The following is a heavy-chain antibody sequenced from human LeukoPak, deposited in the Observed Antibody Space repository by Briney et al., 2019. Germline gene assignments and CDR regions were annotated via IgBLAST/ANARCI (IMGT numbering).Heavy chain of an antibody. CDR1: GFTFNSYV. J-gene: IGHJ4*02. V-gene: IGHV3-64D*09. CDR2: ISSNGGST. D-gene: IGHD5-12*01. Sequence: GGSLRLSCSASGFTFNSYVTHWVRQAPGKGLEYVSAISSNGGSTYYADSVKGRFTISRDNSKNTLYLQMSSLRGEDTAVYYCGKVAAKWIPDYWGQGTLVTVSS. CDR3: GKVAAKWIPDY.